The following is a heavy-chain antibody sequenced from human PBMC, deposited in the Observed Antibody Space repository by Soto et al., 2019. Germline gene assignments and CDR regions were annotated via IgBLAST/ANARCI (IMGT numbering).Heavy chain of an antibody. CDR1: GFTFHEYA. Sequence: EVQLIESGGGWVQPGTSLRVSCVASGFTFHEYAIHWGRQAPGKGLEWVSGISSDGDTIAYADSVQGRFTVFRDNAKNSLYLQMNSLRAEDTALYYCTKGGYDLIYYFGMDVWGQGTTVTVSS. CDR2: ISSDGDTI. CDR3: TKGGYDLIYYFGMDV. J-gene: IGHJ6*02. D-gene: IGHD5-12*01. V-gene: IGHV3-9*01.